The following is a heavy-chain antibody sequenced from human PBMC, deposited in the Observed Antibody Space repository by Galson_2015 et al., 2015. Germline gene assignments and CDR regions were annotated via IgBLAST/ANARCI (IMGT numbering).Heavy chain of an antibody. J-gene: IGHJ3*02. Sequence: SVKVSCKASGYTFTSYAMHWVRQAPGQRLEWMGWINAGNGNTKYSQKFQGRVTITRDTSASTAYMELSSLRSEDTAVYCCARSDIVVVVAASKLSQRMSAFDIWGQGTMVTVSS. CDR1: GYTFTSYA. CDR2: INAGNGNT. D-gene: IGHD2-15*01. CDR3: ARSDIVVVVAASKLSQRMSAFDI. V-gene: IGHV1-3*01.